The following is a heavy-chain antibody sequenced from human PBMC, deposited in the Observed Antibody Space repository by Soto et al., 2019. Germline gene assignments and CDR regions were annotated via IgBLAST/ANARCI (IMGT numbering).Heavy chain of an antibody. J-gene: IGHJ4*02. CDR1: GFTFSSYS. V-gene: IGHV3-21*06. CDR3: ARDLDYDFWSGYPTADY. CDR2: IIISSSYI. Sequence: AGGSLRLSCAASGFTFSSYSMNWVRQAPGKGLEWVSSIIISSSYIYYADSVKGRFTISRDNAKNSLYLQMNSLRAEDTAVFYCARDLDYDFWSGYPTADYWGQGTLVTVSS. D-gene: IGHD3-3*01.